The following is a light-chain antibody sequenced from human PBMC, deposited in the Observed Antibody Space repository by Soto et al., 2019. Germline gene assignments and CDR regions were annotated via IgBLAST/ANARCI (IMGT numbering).Light chain of an antibody. Sequence: IVLTQSPGTLSLSPGEGATLSCRASQSVNRRSLAWYQQKPGQAPRLLISRISNRATGIPDRFSGSGSGADFTLTISRLEPEDFAMYYCQQYDNSRTFGQGTKVEIK. V-gene: IGKV3-20*01. J-gene: IGKJ1*01. CDR3: QQYDNSRT. CDR2: RIS. CDR1: QSVNRRS.